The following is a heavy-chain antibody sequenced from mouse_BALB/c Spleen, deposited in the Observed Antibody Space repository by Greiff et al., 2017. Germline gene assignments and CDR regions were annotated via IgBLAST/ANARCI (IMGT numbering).Heavy chain of an antibody. V-gene: IGHV5-9-4*01. Sequence: EVMLVESGGGLVKPGGSLKLSCAASGFTFSSYAMSWVRQSPEKRLEWVAEISSGGSYTYYPDTVTGRFTISRDNAKNTLYLEMSSLRSEDTAIYYCARGNPSYWYFDVWGAGTTVTVSS. CDR2: ISSGGSYT. J-gene: IGHJ1*01. D-gene: IGHD2-1*01. CDR3: ARGNPSYWYFDV. CDR1: GFTFSSYA.